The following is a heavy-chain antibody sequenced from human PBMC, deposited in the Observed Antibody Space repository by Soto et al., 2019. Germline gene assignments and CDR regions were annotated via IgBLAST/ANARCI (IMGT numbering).Heavy chain of an antibody. CDR3: ARGGYCSGGTCYRDAFDI. CDR2: INHSGST. V-gene: IGHV4-34*01. J-gene: IGHJ3*02. CDR1: GGSFSGYY. D-gene: IGHD2-15*01. Sequence: PSETLSLTCAVYGGSFSGYYWSWIRQPPGKGLEWIGEINHSGSTNYNPSLKSRVTISVDTSKSQFSLKLSSVTAADTAVYYCARGGYCSGGTCYRDAFDIWGQGTRVTVSS.